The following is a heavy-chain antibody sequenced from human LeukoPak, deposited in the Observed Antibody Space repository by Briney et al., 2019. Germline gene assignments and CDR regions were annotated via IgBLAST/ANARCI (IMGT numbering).Heavy chain of an antibody. Sequence: PSETLSLTCTVSGGSISSSSYYWGWIRQPPGKGLEWIGSIYYSGSTYYNPSPKSRVTISVDTSKNQFSLKLSSVTAADTAVYYCARQGYISGQGFRNNWFDPWGQGSLVTVSS. V-gene: IGHV4-39*01. J-gene: IGHJ5*02. CDR1: GGSISSSSYY. CDR2: IYYSGST. CDR3: ARQGYISGQGFRNNWFDP. D-gene: IGHD6-19*01.